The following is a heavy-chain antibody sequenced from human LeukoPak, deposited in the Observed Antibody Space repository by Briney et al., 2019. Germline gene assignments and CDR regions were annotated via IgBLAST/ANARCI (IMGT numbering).Heavy chain of an antibody. D-gene: IGHD6-13*01. CDR2: INHSGST. V-gene: IGHV4-34*01. CDR3: ARSDSSSWHGGWFDP. CDR1: GGSFSGYY. J-gene: IGHJ5*02. Sequence: SETLSLTCAVYGGSFSGYYWSWIRQPPGKGLEWIGEINHSGSTNYNPSLKSRVTISVDTSKNQFSLKLSSVTAADTAVYYCARSDSSSWHGGWFDPWGQGTLVTVSS.